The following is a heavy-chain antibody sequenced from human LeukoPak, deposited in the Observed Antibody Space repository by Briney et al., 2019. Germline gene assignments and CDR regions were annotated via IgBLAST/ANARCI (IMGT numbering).Heavy chain of an antibody. Sequence: GGSLRLSCAASGFTFNRYNMNWVRRAPGKGLEWVSSISTSSSYIYYADSVRGRFTISRDNSKNTLYLHVGSLRAEDMAVYYCARGLVVTGYYFDYWGQGTLVTVSS. CDR2: ISTSSSYI. D-gene: IGHD2-21*02. CDR3: ARGLVVTGYYFDY. V-gene: IGHV3-21*01. CDR1: GFTFNRYN. J-gene: IGHJ4*02.